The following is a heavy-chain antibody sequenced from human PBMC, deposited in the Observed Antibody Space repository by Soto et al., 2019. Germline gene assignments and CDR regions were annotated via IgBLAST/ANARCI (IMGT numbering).Heavy chain of an antibody. CDR1: GFTFSNYA. CDR2: IRETGNT. CDR3: AKQQMGVIRALDY. D-gene: IGHD1-26*01. J-gene: IGHJ4*02. Sequence: EVQILQSGGGLEQPGGSLRLSCAASGFTFSNYAMSWIRQAPGKGLEWVSTIRETGNTYYADSVRGRFATSRDNSENTLYLKRSSMRAEDTAVYYCAKQQMGVIRALDYWGQGTLVTVSS. V-gene: IGHV3-23*01.